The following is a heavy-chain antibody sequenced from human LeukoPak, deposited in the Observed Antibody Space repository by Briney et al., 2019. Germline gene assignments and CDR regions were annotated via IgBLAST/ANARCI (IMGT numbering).Heavy chain of an antibody. CDR2: ISSSGSTI. CDR1: GFTFSSYE. J-gene: IGHJ6*03. CDR3: ARTTVTSYYYYYMDV. Sequence: GGSLRLSCAASGFTFSSYEMNWVRQAPGKGLEWVSYISSSGSTIYYADSVKGRFTISRDNAKNSLYLQMNSLRAKDTAVYYCARTTVTSYYYYYMDVWGKGTTVTISS. D-gene: IGHD4-17*01. V-gene: IGHV3-48*03.